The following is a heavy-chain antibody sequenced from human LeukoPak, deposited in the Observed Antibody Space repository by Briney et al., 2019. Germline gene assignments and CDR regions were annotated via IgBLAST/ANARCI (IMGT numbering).Heavy chain of an antibody. CDR3: ASISYGPGAFDI. Sequence: GASVKVSCKASGYTFTSYGISWVRQAPGQGLEWMGWISAYNGNTNYAQKFQGRVTMTRDTSISTAYMELSRLRSDDTAVYYCASISYGPGAFDIWGQGTMVTVSS. D-gene: IGHD5-18*01. CDR1: GYTFTSYG. J-gene: IGHJ3*02. CDR2: ISAYNGNT. V-gene: IGHV1-18*01.